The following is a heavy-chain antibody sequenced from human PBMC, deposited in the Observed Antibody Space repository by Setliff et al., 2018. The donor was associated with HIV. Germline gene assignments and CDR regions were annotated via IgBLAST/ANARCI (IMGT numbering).Heavy chain of an antibody. J-gene: IGHJ2*01. Sequence: ASVKVSCKVSGYTLTELSMHWVRQAPGKGLEWMGGFDPEEIETVYAQKFQGRVTMTQDMSTATASMELRSLRSEDTAVYYCATDGAPGLSELAATGYFDLWGRGTLVTVSS. CDR2: FDPEEIET. CDR3: ATDGAPGLSELAATGYFDL. CDR1: GYTLTELS. D-gene: IGHD6-19*01. V-gene: IGHV1-24*01.